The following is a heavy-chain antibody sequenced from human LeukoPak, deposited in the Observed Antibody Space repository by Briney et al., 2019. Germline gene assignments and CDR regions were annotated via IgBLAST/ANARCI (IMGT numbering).Heavy chain of an antibody. Sequence: PGRSLRLSCAASGFTFSSHGMHWGRQAPGKGLEWVAVISYDGSNKYADSVKGRFTISRDISKNTLHLQMNSLRAEDTAVYYCAKGLAYYDSGESYYYGMDVWGQGTTVTVSS. J-gene: IGHJ6*02. CDR2: ISYDGSNK. CDR1: GFTFSSHG. D-gene: IGHD3-10*01. V-gene: IGHV3-30*18. CDR3: AKGLAYYDSGESYYYGMDV.